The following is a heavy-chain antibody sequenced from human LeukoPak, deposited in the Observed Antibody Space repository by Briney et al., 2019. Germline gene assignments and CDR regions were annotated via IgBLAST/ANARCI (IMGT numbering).Heavy chain of an antibody. V-gene: IGHV7-4-1*02. CDR3: VGSIAADTTKIFDY. Sequence: ASVKVSCKASGYTFTSYAMNWVRQAPGQGLEWMGWINTNTGNPTYAQGFTGRFVFSLDTSVSTAYLQISSLKAEDTAVYYCVGSIAADTTKIFDYWGQGTLVTVSS. D-gene: IGHD6-13*01. CDR1: GYTFTSYA. J-gene: IGHJ4*02. CDR2: INTNTGNP.